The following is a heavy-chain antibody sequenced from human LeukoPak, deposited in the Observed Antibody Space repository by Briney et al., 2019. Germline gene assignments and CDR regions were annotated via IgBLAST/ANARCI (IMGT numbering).Heavy chain of an antibody. CDR1: GYTFTGYY. Sequence: GASVKVSCKASGYTFTGYYMHWVRQAPGQGLEWMGWINPNSGGTNYAQKFQGRVTMTRDTSISTAYMELSRLRSDDTAVYYCARVSSPIVVVPAPTKGVFDYWGQGTLVTVSS. D-gene: IGHD2-2*01. J-gene: IGHJ4*02. V-gene: IGHV1-2*02. CDR2: INPNSGGT. CDR3: ARVSSPIVVVPAPTKGVFDY.